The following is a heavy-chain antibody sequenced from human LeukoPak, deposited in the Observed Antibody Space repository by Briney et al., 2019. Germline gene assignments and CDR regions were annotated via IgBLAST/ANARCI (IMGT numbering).Heavy chain of an antibody. CDR2: IIPIFGIA. J-gene: IGHJ5*02. CDR1: GGTFSSYA. CDR3: ARSSDYSNYVLWFDP. Sequence: SVKVSCKASGGTFSSYAIGWVRQAPGQGLEWMGRIIPIFGIANYAQKFQGRVTITADKSTSTAYMELSSLRSEDTAVYYCARSSDYSNYVLWFDPWGQGTLVTVSS. D-gene: IGHD4-11*01. V-gene: IGHV1-69*04.